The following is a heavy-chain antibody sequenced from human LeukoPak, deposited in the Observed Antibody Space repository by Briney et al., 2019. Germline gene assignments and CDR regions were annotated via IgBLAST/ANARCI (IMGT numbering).Heavy chain of an antibody. CDR1: GFTFSNYW. CDR2: IKQDGSEK. D-gene: IGHD1-26*01. CDR3: ARLRGLYSGTYRYQTAFEY. Sequence: GGSLRLSCATSGFTFSNYWMSRVRQAPGKGLEWVANIKQDGSEKYYVDSVKGRFTVSRDNAKNSLYLQMNSLRVEDTSVYYCARLRGLYSGTYRYQTAFEYWGQGSLLTVSS. J-gene: IGHJ4*02. V-gene: IGHV3-7*01.